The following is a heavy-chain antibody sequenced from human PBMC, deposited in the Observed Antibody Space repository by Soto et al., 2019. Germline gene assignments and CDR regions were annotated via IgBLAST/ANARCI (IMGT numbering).Heavy chain of an antibody. CDR2: IMQDRRET. V-gene: IGHV3-7*03. CDR1: GFTISSYS. Sequence: GSLRLSCAASGFTISSYSMGWVSQAPVQGLEWVANIMQDRRETYYVDSVKRRFTISRDNAKHSRCLQMNSLRAEDTAVYYCARDREPESAFDIWGQGTIVTVSS. CDR3: ARDREPESAFDI. J-gene: IGHJ3*02.